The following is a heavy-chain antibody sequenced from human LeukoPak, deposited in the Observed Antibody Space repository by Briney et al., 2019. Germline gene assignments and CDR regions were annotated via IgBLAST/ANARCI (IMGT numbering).Heavy chain of an antibody. CDR1: GYRFTNYA. J-gene: IGHJ4*02. CDR3: ARNNADGEGRFSY. CDR2: INTNTGNP. V-gene: IGHV7-4-1*02. Sequence: ASVKVSCKASGYRFTNYAMNWVRQAPGQGLEWMGWINTNTGNPTYAQGFTGRFVFSLDTSVSTAYLQISSLKTEDTAVYYCARNNADGEGRFSYWGQGTLVTVSS. D-gene: IGHD3-10*01.